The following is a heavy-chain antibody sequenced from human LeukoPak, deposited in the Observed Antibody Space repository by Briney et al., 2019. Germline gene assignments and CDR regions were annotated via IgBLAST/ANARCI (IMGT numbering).Heavy chain of an antibody. V-gene: IGHV3-23*01. Sequence: PGGSLRLSCAASGFTFSSYDMPGARQAPGKGLEWVTDISDNAFSTFYTDAVRGRFPNSRDISKNTLDLHMNSLRAEDTAVYYCAKDSRTYYYGSGSFSLPKRPLGYFDDWGQGTLVTVSS. CDR3: AKDSRTYYYGSGSFSLPKRPLGYFDD. J-gene: IGHJ4*02. D-gene: IGHD3-10*01. CDR1: GFTFSSYD. CDR2: ISDNAFST.